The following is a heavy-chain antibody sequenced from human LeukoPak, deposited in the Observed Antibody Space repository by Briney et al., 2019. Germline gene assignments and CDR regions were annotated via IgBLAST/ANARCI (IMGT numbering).Heavy chain of an antibody. Sequence: SETLSLTCTVSGYSISSGYYRAWIRQPPGEGLEYIGSINYRGSTYYNPSLKSRVTLSVDTSKNQFSLKLNSVTAADTAVYYCATYKYDYVWGNQHFDYWGQGTLVAVSS. J-gene: IGHJ4*02. D-gene: IGHD3-16*01. CDR1: GYSISSGYY. CDR2: INYRGST. V-gene: IGHV4-38-2*02. CDR3: ATYKYDYVWGNQHFDY.